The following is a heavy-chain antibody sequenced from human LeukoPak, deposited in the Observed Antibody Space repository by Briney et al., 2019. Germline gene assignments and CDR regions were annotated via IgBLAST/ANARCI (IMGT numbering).Heavy chain of an antibody. CDR3: ARGRFGDLGYQGYYFYYHMDV. Sequence: PGGSLRLSSAASGFTFRSYWMNWVRQAPGKGLVRGSRIKRDGSATSYAAFAKGRFTVSRDNDKNTLYLQMNSLRAEDTAVYYCARGRFGDLGYQGYYFYYHMDVWGHGTTVTVSS. D-gene: IGHD3-10*01. CDR2: IKRDGSAT. J-gene: IGHJ6*03. V-gene: IGHV3-74*01. CDR1: GFTFRSYW.